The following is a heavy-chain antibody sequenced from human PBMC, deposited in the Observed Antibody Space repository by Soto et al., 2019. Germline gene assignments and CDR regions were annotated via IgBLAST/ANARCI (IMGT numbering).Heavy chain of an antibody. D-gene: IGHD6-13*01. Sequence: GGSLRLSCAASGFIFSNYAMHWVRQAPGKGLEWVAVIPYDGGAEYYADSVKGRLTISRDNYKNTLYLQMNSLRAEDTAVYYCAKDVAQQDPHYYYGMGVWGQGTTVTVSS. V-gene: IGHV3-30*18. CDR3: AKDVAQQDPHYYYGMGV. J-gene: IGHJ6*02. CDR1: GFIFSNYA. CDR2: IPYDGGAE.